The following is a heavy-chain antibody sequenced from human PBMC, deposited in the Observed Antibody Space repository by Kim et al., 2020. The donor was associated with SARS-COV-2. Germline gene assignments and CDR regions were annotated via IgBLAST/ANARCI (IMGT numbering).Heavy chain of an antibody. D-gene: IGHD2-21*02. CDR1: GFTFDDYA. V-gene: IGHV3-9*01. CDR3: AKAAAYCGGDCILSWFDP. CDR2: ISWNSGSI. J-gene: IGHJ5*02. Sequence: GGSLRLSCAASGFTFDDYAMHWVRQAPGKGLEWVSGISWNSGSIGYADSVKGRFTISRDNAKNSLYLQMNSLRAEDTALYYCAKAAAYCGGDCILSWFDPWGQGTLVTVSS.